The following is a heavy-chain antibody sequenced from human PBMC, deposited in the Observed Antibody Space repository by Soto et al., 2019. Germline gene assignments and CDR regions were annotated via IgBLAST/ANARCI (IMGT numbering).Heavy chain of an antibody. J-gene: IGHJ4*02. CDR2: INHSGST. Sequence: SETLSLTCAVYGGSFSGYYWSWIRQPPGKGLEWIGEINHSGSTNYNPSLKSRVTISVDTSKNQFSLKLSSVTAADTAVYYCARGYHDIVVVPARSYYFDYWGQGTLVTVSS. V-gene: IGHV4-34*01. CDR1: GGSFSGYY. CDR3: ARGYHDIVVVPARSYYFDY. D-gene: IGHD2-2*01.